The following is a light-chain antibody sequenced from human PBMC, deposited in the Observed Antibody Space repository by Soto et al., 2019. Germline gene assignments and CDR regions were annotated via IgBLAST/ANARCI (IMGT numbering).Light chain of an antibody. CDR1: SGHSSYI. CDR2: LEGSGSY. V-gene: IGLV4-60*02. Sequence: QAVVTQSSSASASLGSSVKLTCTLSSGHSSYIIAWHQQQPGKAPRYLMKLEGSGSYNKGSGVPDRFSGSSSGADRYLTISSLQLEDEADYCCETWDSNTHTVFGGGTKLTVL. CDR3: ETWDSNTHTV. J-gene: IGLJ3*02.